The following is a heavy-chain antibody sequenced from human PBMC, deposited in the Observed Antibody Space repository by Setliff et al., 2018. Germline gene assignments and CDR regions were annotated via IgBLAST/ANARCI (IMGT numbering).Heavy chain of an antibody. Sequence: PGGSLRLSCAASGFTFSNYAMSWVRQAPGKGLEWVSAIDESGGGTYYADSVKGRFTISRDNSKNTLYLQMNSLRAEDTAVYYCAKRGIIAVTRWFDPWGQGTLVTVSS. D-gene: IGHD3-10*01. CDR3: AKRGIIAVTRWFDP. J-gene: IGHJ5*02. CDR1: GFTFSNYA. CDR2: IDESGGGT. V-gene: IGHV3-23*01.